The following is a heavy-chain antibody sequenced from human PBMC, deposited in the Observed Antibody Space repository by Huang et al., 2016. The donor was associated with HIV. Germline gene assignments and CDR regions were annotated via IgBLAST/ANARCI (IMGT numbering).Heavy chain of an antibody. D-gene: IGHD3-9*01. CDR3: ARDPGDILTGYSLGAYYMDV. CDR1: GYTFSQYA. Sequence: QVQLVQSGAEVKKPGASVKVSCKASGYTFSQYAIHWVRQAPGQRLECLGWSNIANGNTKDSQQFQGRGTITRDTSASTAYMELNSLGSEDTGVYYCARDPGDILTGYSLGAYYMDVWGKGTTVTVSS. V-gene: IGHV1-3*04. J-gene: IGHJ6*03. CDR2: SNIANGNT.